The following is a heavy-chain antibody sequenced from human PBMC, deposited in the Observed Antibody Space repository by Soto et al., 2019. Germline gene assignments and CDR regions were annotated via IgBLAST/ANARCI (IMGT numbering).Heavy chain of an antibody. Sequence: PSETLSLTCTVSNYSITSGYYWGWIRQSPGKGLEWLGIIYHRGTTYDNPSLKSRLTISVDTSKNQFSLKLTSVTAADTAVYYCARVNRDGYNRAVDWGQGTLVTVSS. D-gene: IGHD5-12*01. CDR3: ARVNRDGYNRAVD. V-gene: IGHV4-38-2*02. CDR1: NYSITSGYY. J-gene: IGHJ4*02. CDR2: IYHRGTT.